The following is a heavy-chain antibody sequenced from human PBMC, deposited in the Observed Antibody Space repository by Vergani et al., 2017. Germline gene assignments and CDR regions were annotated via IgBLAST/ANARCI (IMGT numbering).Heavy chain of an antibody. Sequence: QVQLQQWGAGLLKPSETLSLTCAVYGGSFSGYYWSWIRQPPGKGLEWIGEINHSGSTNYNPSLKSRVTISVDTSKNQFSLKLSSVTAADTAVYYCARGQRAYDSSGYCEHFFDYWGQGTLVTVSS. V-gene: IGHV4-34*01. J-gene: IGHJ4*02. CDR2: INHSGST. D-gene: IGHD3-22*01. CDR3: ARGQRAYDSSGYCEHFFDY. CDR1: GGSFSGYY.